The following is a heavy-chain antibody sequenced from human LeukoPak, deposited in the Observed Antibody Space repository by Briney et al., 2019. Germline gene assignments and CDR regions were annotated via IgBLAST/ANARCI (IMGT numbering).Heavy chain of an antibody. CDR2: ISWNSGSI. Sequence: GGSLRLSCAASGFTFDDYAMHWVRHAPGKGLEWVSGISWNSGSIGYADSVKGRFTISRDNAKNSLYLQMNSLRAEDTALYYCAKAEEQWLPGDACVIWGQGTKVSVSS. CDR1: GFTFDDYA. V-gene: IGHV3-9*01. J-gene: IGHJ3*02. CDR3: AKAEEQWLPGDACVI. D-gene: IGHD6-19*01.